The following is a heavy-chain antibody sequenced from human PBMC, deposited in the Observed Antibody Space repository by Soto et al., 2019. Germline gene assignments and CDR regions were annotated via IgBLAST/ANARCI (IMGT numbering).Heavy chain of an antibody. CDR2: IYYSGST. J-gene: IGHJ4*02. CDR1: GGSISSGGYY. V-gene: IGHV4-31*03. Sequence: PSETLSLTCTVSGGSISSGGYYWSWIRQHPGKGLEWIGYIYYSGSTYYNPSLKSRVTISVDTSKNQFSLKLSSVTAADTAVYYCARKNYDILTGWTYYFDYWGQGTLVTVS. CDR3: ARKNYDILTGWTYYFDY. D-gene: IGHD3-9*01.